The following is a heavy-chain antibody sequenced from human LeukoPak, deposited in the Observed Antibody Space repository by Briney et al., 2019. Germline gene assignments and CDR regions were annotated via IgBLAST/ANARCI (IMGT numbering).Heavy chain of an antibody. J-gene: IGHJ4*02. CDR1: GDSVSSNSAA. CDR2: TYYRSKWYS. D-gene: IGHD6-19*01. V-gene: IGHV6-1*01. CDR3: ARGSHTSVWH. Sequence: SQTLSLTCAISGDSVSSNSAAWSWIRQSPSRGLEWLGRTYYRSKWYSDYAESVKSRITINPDTSKNQFSLQLNSVTPEDTTVYYCARGSHTSVWHWGQGTLVTVSS.